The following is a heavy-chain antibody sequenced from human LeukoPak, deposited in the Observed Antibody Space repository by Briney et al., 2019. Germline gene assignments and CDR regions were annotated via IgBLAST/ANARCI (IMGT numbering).Heavy chain of an antibody. V-gene: IGHV3-23*01. CDR2: IGGGGGST. CDR3: ARESGIAAALDGMDV. Sequence: GGSLRLSCAASGFTFSSYGMSWVRQAPGKGLEWVSTIGGGGGSTYHADSVKGRFTISRDDSKNTLYLQMNSLRAEDTAVYYCARESGIAAALDGMDVWGQGTTVIVSS. D-gene: IGHD6-13*01. J-gene: IGHJ6*02. CDR1: GFTFSSYG.